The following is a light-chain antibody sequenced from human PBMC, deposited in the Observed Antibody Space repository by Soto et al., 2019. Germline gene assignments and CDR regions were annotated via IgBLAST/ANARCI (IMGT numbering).Light chain of an antibody. Sequence: EIVLTQSPGTLSLSPGERATLSCRASQRVSSSYLAWYQQKPGQAPRLLIYGASSRATGIPDRFSGSGSGTDFTLSISRLEPADFAAYYCQQYGSSPSLTFGGGTKVEIK. CDR3: QQYGSSPSLT. V-gene: IGKV3-20*01. CDR2: GAS. CDR1: QRVSSSY. J-gene: IGKJ4*01.